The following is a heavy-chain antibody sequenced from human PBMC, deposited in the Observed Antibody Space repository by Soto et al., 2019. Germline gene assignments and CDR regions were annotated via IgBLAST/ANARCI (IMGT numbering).Heavy chain of an antibody. J-gene: IGHJ6*02. V-gene: IGHV3-9*01. D-gene: IGHD3-22*01. CDR3: ASSSAFASCDYSGFHYGMDV. Sequence: EVQLVESGGDLVQPGRSLRLSCAASGFTFDDYAMHWVRQVPGRGLQWVAGLSWNGVTIGYAAPVKGRFTVSRDNAKKSLYLQMSSLRTDDTALYYCASSSAFASCDYSGFHYGMDVWGLGTTVTVS. CDR1: GFTFDDYA. CDR2: LSWNGVTI.